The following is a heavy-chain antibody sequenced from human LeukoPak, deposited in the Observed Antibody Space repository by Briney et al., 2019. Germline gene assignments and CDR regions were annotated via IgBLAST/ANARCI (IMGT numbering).Heavy chain of an antibody. J-gene: IGHJ4*02. CDR3: ARGRAGDSDY. D-gene: IGHD4-17*01. CDR2: RNPNRGNT. CDR1: GYTFSSYY. V-gene: IGHV1-8*01. Sequence: ASVKVSCKASGYTFSSYYIHWVRQATGQGLEGMEWRNPNRGNTGYAQKFPGSVTMTRTPSLSTAYMELRTLRSDDPAVYYCARGRAGDSDYWDPGTLVTVSS.